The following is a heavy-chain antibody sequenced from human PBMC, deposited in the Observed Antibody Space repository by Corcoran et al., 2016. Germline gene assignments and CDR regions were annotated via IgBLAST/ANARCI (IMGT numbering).Heavy chain of an antibody. D-gene: IGHD2-2*01. V-gene: IGHV3-33*01. CDR1: GFTFSSYG. J-gene: IGHJ6*02. Sequence: QVQLVESGGGVVQPGRSLRLSCAASGFTFSSYGMHWVRQAPGKGLEWVAVIWYDGSNKYYADSVKGRFTISRDNSKNTLYLQMNSLRAEDTAGYYWARPHRGPVVPAAKLTNYYYYGMDVWGQGTTVTVSS. CDR3: ARPHRGPVVPAAKLTNYYYYGMDV. CDR2: IWYDGSNK.